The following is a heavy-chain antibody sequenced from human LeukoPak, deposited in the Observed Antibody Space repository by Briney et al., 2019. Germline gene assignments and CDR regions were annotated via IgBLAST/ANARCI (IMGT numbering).Heavy chain of an antibody. CDR3: ATGYYFDY. J-gene: IGHJ4*02. CDR2: INHSGST. Sequence: SETLSLTRAVYGGSFSGYYWSWIRQPPGKGLEWIGEINHSGSTNYNPSLKSRVAISVDTSKNQFSLKLSSVTAADTAVYYCATGYYFDYWGQGTLVTVSS. V-gene: IGHV4-34*01. CDR1: GGSFSGYY. D-gene: IGHD7-27*01.